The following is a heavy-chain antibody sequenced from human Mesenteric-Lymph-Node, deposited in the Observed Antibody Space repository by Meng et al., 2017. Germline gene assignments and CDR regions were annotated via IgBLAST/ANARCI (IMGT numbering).Heavy chain of an antibody. V-gene: IGHV4-34*01. CDR2: INHSGST. CDR3: AREGTGDYPSKYYFDY. Sequence: QVQLQQWVAGLLKPSETLSLAGAVYGGSFSGYYWSWIRQPPGEGLEWIGEINHSGSTNYNPSLKSRVTISVDTSKNQFSLKLSSVTAADTAVYYCAREGTGDYPSKYYFDYWGQGNLVTGAS. D-gene: IGHD4-17*01. CDR1: GGSFSGYY. J-gene: IGHJ4*01.